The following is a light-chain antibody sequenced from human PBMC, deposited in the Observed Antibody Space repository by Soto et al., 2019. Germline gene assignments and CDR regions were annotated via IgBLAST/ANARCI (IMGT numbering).Light chain of an antibody. CDR1: QSVTSNY. CDR2: GIS. V-gene: IGKV3-20*01. CDR3: QQYTDWPLT. Sequence: EVVMTQSPATLSVSPGERATLSCRASQSVTSNYLAWYQQKPGQAPRLLIYGISSRATGGPDRFSGSGSGTDFTLTISRLEPEDFAVYYCQQYTDWPLTFGQGTKVDIK. J-gene: IGKJ1*01.